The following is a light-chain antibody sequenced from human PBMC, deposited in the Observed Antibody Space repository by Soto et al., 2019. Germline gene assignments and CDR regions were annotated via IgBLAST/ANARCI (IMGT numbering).Light chain of an antibody. V-gene: IGKV3-15*01. Sequence: EIVMTQSPATLSVSPGERATLSCSASQSVSSNLAWYQQKPGQAPRLLIYGASTRATGIPARFSGSGSGTEFTLTISSLQSEAFAVYYCQQYNNWPPWTFGQGTKVEIK. CDR3: QQYNNWPPWT. CDR2: GAS. CDR1: QSVSSN. J-gene: IGKJ1*01.